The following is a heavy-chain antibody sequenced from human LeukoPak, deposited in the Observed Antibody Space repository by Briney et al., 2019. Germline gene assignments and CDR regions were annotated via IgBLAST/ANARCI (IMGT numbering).Heavy chain of an antibody. Sequence: PGGSLRLSCAASGFTFSSYGMHWVRQAPGKGLEWVAVISYDGSNKYYADSVKGRFTISRDNSKNTLYLQMNSLRAEDTAVYYCATLYGDDAFDFWGQGTMVTVSS. J-gene: IGHJ3*01. V-gene: IGHV3-30*03. CDR2: ISYDGSNK. D-gene: IGHD4-17*01. CDR3: ATLYGDDAFDF. CDR1: GFTFSSYG.